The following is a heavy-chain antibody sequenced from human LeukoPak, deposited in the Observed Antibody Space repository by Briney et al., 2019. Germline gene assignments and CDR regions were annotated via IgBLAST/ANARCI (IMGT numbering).Heavy chain of an antibody. CDR2: IIPILGIA. D-gene: IGHD3-22*01. CDR1: GGTFSSYA. CDR3: ARGDDSSGYYDAFDI. Sequence: SVKVSCKASGGTFSSYAISWVRQAPGQGLEWMGRIIPILGIANYAQKFQGRVTITADKSTSTAYMELRSLRSDDTAVYYCARGDDSSGYYDAFDIWGQGTMVTVSS. J-gene: IGHJ3*02. V-gene: IGHV1-69*04.